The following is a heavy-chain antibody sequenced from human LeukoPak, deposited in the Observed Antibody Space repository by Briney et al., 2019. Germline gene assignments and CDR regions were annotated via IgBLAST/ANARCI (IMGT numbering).Heavy chain of an antibody. CDR2: IVVGSGNT. V-gene: IGHV1-58*02. D-gene: IGHD2-15*01. CDR1: GFTFTSSA. J-gene: IGHJ4*02. CDR3: AAGWVCSGGSCYYYFDY. Sequence: GASVKVSCKASGFTFTSSAMRWVRQARGQRLEWIGWIVVGSGNTNYAQKFQERVTITRDMSTSTAYMELSSLRSEDTAVYYCAAGWVCSGGSCYYYFDYWGQGTLVTVSS.